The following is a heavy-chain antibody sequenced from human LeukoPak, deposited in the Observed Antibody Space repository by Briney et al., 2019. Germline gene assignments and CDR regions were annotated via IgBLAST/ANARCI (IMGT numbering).Heavy chain of an antibody. Sequence: GGSLRLSCAASGFTLRSYWMSWVRQAPGKGLEWVASMKQDGSEKYYVDSVKGRITISRDNAKSSLYLQMNSLRAEDTAVYYCARDVTGYVDYWGQGTLVTVSS. CDR3: ARDVTGYVDY. V-gene: IGHV3-7*01. D-gene: IGHD1-1*01. CDR2: MKQDGSEK. CDR1: GFTLRSYW. J-gene: IGHJ4*02.